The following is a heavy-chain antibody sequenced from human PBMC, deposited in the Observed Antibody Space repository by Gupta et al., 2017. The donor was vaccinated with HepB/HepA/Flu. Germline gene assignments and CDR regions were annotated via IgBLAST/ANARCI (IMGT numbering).Heavy chain of an antibody. J-gene: IGHJ6*02. CDR2: IGTAGDT. Sequence: EVQLVESGGGLVQPGGSLRLSCAASGFTFSSYDMHWVRQATGKGLEWVSAIGTAGDTYYPGSVKGRFTISRENAKNSLYLQMNSLRAGDTAVYYCARSAPRHSSGWYRAGMDVWGQGTTVTVSS. V-gene: IGHV3-13*01. CDR1: GFTFSSYD. CDR3: ARSAPRHSSGWYRAGMDV. D-gene: IGHD6-19*01.